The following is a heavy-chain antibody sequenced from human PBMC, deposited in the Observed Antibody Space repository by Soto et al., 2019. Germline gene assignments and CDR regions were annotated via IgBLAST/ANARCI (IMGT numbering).Heavy chain of an antibody. V-gene: IGHV1-69*01. D-gene: IGHD1-7*01. J-gene: IGHJ5*02. Sequence: SVKVSCKASGGTFRSYAVSWVRQAPGQGLEWMGGIIPIFGTANYAQKFQGRVTITADESTSTAYMELSSLRSEDTAVYYCAREELTWFDPWGQGTLVTVSS. CDR3: AREELTWFDP. CDR1: GGTFRSYA. CDR2: IIPIFGTA.